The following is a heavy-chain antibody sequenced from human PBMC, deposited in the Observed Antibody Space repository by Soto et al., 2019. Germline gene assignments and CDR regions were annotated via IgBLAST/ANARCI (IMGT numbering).Heavy chain of an antibody. CDR1: GGSISSGDYY. D-gene: IGHD3-10*01. CDR3: ARDVRYYGSGSEDY. V-gene: IGHV4-30-4*01. J-gene: IGHJ4*02. CDR2: IYYSGST. Sequence: SETLSLTCTVSGGSISSGDYYWSWIRQPPGKGLEWIGYIYYSGSTYYNPSLKSRVTISVDTSKNQFSLKLSSVTAADTAVYYCARDVRYYGSGSEDYWGQGTLVTVSS.